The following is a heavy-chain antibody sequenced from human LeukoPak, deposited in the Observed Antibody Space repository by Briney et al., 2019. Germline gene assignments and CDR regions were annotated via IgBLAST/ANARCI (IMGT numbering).Heavy chain of an antibody. CDR2: ISAYNGNT. CDR3: ARDYITIFGVVIPPFDY. D-gene: IGHD3-3*01. CDR1: GYTFTSYG. Sequence: ASVTVSCKASGYTFTSYGISWVRQAPGQGLEWMGWISAYNGNTNYAQKLQGRVTMTTDTYTSTAYMELRSLRSDDTAVYYCARDYITIFGVVIPPFDYWGQGTLVTVSS. V-gene: IGHV1-18*01. J-gene: IGHJ4*02.